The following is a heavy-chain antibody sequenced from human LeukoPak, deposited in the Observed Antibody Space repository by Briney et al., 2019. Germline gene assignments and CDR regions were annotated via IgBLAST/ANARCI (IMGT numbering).Heavy chain of an antibody. Sequence: ASVKVSCKVSGYTLTELSMHWVRQAPGKGLEWMGGFDPEDGETTYAQKFQGRVTMTEDTSTDTAYMELSSLRSEDTAVYYCATDPRRFGELFQDYWGQGTLVTVSS. V-gene: IGHV1-24*01. CDR3: ATDPRRFGELFQDY. CDR2: FDPEDGET. D-gene: IGHD3-10*01. J-gene: IGHJ4*02. CDR1: GYTLTELS.